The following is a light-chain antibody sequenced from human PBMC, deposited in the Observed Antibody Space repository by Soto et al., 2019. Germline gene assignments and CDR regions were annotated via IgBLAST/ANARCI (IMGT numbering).Light chain of an antibody. CDR2: GAS. CDR1: QSVSSSY. V-gene: IGKV3-20*01. J-gene: IGKJ5*01. CDR3: QQYGSSPST. Sequence: EIVLTQSPGTLSLSPGERATLSCRASQSVSSSYLAWYQKKPGQAPRLLIYGASSRDTGIPDRFSGSGSGTDFTLTISSLEPEDFAVYYCQQYGSSPSTFGQGTRLEIK.